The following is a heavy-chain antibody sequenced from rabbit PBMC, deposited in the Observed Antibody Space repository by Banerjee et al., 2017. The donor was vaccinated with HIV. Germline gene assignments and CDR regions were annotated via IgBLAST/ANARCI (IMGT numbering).Heavy chain of an antibody. V-gene: IGHV1S45*01. CDR2: IYTGSSGST. J-gene: IGHJ4*01. Sequence: QEQLEESGGDLVKPGASLTLTCTASGFSFSSGYYICWVRQAPGKGLEWIACIYTGSSGSTYYASWAKGRFTISKTSSTTVTLQMTSLTAAHTATYFCARASSIVWYLNLWGQGTLVTVS. CDR1: GFSFSSGYY. CDR3: ARASSIVWYLNL. D-gene: IGHD1-1*01.